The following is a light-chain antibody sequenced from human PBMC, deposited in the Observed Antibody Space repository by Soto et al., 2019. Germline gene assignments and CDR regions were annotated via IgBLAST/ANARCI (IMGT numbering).Light chain of an antibody. CDR3: QQSFSTPHS. CDR2: GAS. J-gene: IGKJ4*01. Sequence: IRMTQSPSSLSASIGDRVTITCRASQSISSYLAWYQQKPGKAPKLLIYGASTLQSGVPSRFSGSGSGTEITLAIISLQPEDYATYYCQQSFSTPHSFGGGTKVDIK. V-gene: IGKV1-39*01. CDR1: QSISSY.